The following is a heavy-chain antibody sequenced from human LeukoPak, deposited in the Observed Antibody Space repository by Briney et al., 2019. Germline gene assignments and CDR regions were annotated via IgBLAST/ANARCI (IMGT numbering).Heavy chain of an antibody. CDR1: GLTFTDYY. D-gene: IGHD1-26*01. CDR2: ISSSGSTI. CDR3: ARPREGGATPYYFYYMDV. Sequence: GGSLRLSCAVSGLTFTDYYMSWIRQARGKGLEWVSYISSSGSTIYYADAVKGRFTISRDNAKNALYLQMNTLRAEDTAVYYCARPREGGATPYYFYYMDVWGKGTTVTVSS. V-gene: IGHV3-11*04. J-gene: IGHJ6*03.